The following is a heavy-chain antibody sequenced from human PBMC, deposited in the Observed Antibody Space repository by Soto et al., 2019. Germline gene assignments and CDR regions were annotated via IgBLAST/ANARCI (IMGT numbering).Heavy chain of an antibody. Sequence: PSETLSLTCAVSGASISNSNWWTWVRQPPGKGLEWIGEASHSGITNYNPSLESRVTISVDKSKNQFSLRLSSVTAADTAVYYCATRTGPPVWGQGTLVTVSS. CDR3: ATRTGPPV. CDR2: ASHSGIT. CDR1: GASISNSNW. J-gene: IGHJ4*02. V-gene: IGHV4-4*02.